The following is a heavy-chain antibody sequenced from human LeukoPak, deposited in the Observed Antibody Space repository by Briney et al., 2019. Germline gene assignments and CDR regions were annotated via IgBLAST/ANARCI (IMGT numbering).Heavy chain of an antibody. CDR2: ISADNGNT. CDR1: GYTFISYG. D-gene: IGHD3-10*01. CDR3: ARDNAPYNMDV. Sequence: GASVKVSCKAAGYTFISYGMRWVGQAPGQVLEWMGWISADNGNTNFAQKFQGRVIMTTDTSTSTAYVELRSLRSDDTAIYYCARDNAPYNMDVWGKEPTVTVSS. J-gene: IGHJ6*04. V-gene: IGHV1-18*01.